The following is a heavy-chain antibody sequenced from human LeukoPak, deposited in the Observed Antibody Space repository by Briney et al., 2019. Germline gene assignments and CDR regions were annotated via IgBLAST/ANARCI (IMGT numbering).Heavy chain of an antibody. D-gene: IGHD2-21*02. CDR3: ASLLAYCGGDCYNDAFDI. CDR1: GFIASSNY. J-gene: IGHJ3*02. CDR2: IYSDGST. V-gene: IGHV3-53*01. Sequence: GGSLRLSCAASGFIASSNYMTWVRQAPGKGLEWVSVIYSDGSTFYADSVKGRFTISRDTSKNTLYLQMNSLRAEDTAVYYCASLLAYCGGDCYNDAFDIWGQGTMVTVSS.